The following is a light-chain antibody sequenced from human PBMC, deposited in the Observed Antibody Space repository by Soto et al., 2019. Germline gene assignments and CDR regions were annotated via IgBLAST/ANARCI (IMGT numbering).Light chain of an antibody. Sequence: DIVMTQSPDSLAVSLGERATINCKSSQSVLYSSNNKNYLAWYQQKPGQPPKLLIYWASTRESRVPDRFSRSGFGTDFALTISSLPAEDVAVYYCQQYYSTPQSFGQGTKLEIK. CDR1: QSVLYSSNNKNY. CDR2: WAS. V-gene: IGKV4-1*01. CDR3: QQYYSTPQS. J-gene: IGKJ2*01.